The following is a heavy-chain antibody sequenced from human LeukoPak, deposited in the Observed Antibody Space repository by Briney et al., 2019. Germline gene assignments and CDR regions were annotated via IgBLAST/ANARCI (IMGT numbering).Heavy chain of an antibody. D-gene: IGHD5-24*01. V-gene: IGHV5-51*01. J-gene: IGHJ4*02. CDR1: GYTFTTYW. CDR3: ARLDGYTTHFDY. CDR2: IYPGDSGT. Sequence: GESLKISCKASGYTFTTYWIVWVRQTPGKGLEWMGIIYPGDSGTKYSPSFQGQVTMSADRSTTTAYLQWSSLKASDTAMYYCARLDGYTTHFDYWGQGTLVTVSS.